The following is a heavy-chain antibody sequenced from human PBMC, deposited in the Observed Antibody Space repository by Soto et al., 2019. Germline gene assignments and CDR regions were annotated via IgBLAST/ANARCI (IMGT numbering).Heavy chain of an antibody. J-gene: IGHJ5*02. D-gene: IGHD6-6*01. Sequence: AASVKVSCKASGGTFSSYAISWVRQAPGQGLGWMGGIIPIFGTANYAQKFQGRVTITADKSTSTAYMELSSLRSEDTAVYYCAREYSSSEGNWFDPWGQGTLVTVSS. CDR3: AREYSSSEGNWFDP. V-gene: IGHV1-69*06. CDR2: IIPIFGTA. CDR1: GGTFSSYA.